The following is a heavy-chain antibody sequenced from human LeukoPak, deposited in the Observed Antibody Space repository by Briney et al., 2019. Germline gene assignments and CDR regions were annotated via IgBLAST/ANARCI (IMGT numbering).Heavy chain of an antibody. CDR2: VHTSGST. V-gene: IGHV4-4*07. J-gene: IGHJ4*02. CDR3: ARVSTTGSSWYGLDY. D-gene: IGHD6-13*01. CDR1: GGSIRTYY. Sequence: PSETLSLTCDVSGGSIRTYYWSWIRQSAGKGLEWIGRVHTSGSTNYNPSLKSRVTLSQDTSKNQVYLRLTSVTAADTAVYYCARVSTTGSSWYGLDYWGQGTLVTVSS.